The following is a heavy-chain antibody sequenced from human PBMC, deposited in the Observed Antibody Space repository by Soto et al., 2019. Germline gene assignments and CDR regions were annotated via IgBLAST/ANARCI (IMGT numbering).Heavy chain of an antibody. CDR1: GGTFTSYY. CDR3: ARPLRYFDLVSGAFDI. Sequence: ASVKVSCKASGGTFTSYYMHWVRQAPGQGLEWMGIINPSGGSTSYARKFQGRVTMTRDTSTSTVYMELSSLRSEDTAVYYCARPLRYFDLVSGAFDIWGQGTMVTV. J-gene: IGHJ3*02. D-gene: IGHD3-9*01. CDR2: INPSGGST. V-gene: IGHV1-46*03.